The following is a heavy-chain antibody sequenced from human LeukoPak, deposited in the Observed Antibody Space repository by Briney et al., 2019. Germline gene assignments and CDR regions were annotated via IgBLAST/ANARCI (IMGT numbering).Heavy chain of an antibody. CDR3: ARESSSGYYYDTDYYYYYMDV. V-gene: IGHV4-39*07. J-gene: IGHJ6*03. Sequence: SSETLSLTCTVSGGSISSSSYYWGWIRQPPGKGLEWIGSIYYSGSTYYNPSLKSRVTISVDTSKNQFSLKLSSVTAADTAVYYCARESSSGYYYDTDYYYYYMDVWGKGTTVTVSS. CDR2: IYYSGST. CDR1: GGSISSSSYY. D-gene: IGHD3-22*01.